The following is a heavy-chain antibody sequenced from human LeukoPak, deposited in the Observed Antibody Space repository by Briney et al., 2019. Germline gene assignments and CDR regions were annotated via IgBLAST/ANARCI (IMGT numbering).Heavy chain of an antibody. CDR2: IYYSGST. CDR1: GGSISSYY. J-gene: IGHJ4*02. D-gene: IGHD3-10*01. V-gene: IGHV4-59*01. CDR3: ARDRITMVRGVTAPGDF. Sequence: SETLSLTCTVSGGSISSYYWSWIRQPPGKGLEWIGYIYYSGSTNYNPSLKSRVTISVDTSKNQFSLKLSSVTAADTAVYYCARDRITMVRGVTAPGDFWGQGTLVTVSS.